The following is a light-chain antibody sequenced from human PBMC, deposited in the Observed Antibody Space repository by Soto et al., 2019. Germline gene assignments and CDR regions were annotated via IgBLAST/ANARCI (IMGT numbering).Light chain of an antibody. J-gene: IGLJ3*02. V-gene: IGLV1-40*01. CDR2: GNN. Sequence: QSVLTQPPSVSGAPGQKVTISCTRSSSNIGAAYDVHWYQHLPGTAPKLLIYGNNNRPSGVPDRFSGSKSGTSASLAITGLQAEDEADYYCQSYDSSLSGWVFGGGTKGHRP. CDR1: SSNIGAAYD. CDR3: QSYDSSLSGWV.